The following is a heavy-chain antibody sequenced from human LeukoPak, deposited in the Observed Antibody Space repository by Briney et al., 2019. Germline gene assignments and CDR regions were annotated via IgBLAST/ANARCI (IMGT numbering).Heavy chain of an antibody. Sequence: SVKVSCKASGGTFSSYAISWVRQAPGQGLEWMGGIIPIFGTANYAQKFQGRVTITADKSTSTAYMELSSLRSEDTAVYYCARERAARGNYYFDYWGQGTLVTVSS. J-gene: IGHJ4*02. V-gene: IGHV1-69*06. CDR2: IIPIFGTA. CDR1: GGTFSSYA. D-gene: IGHD6-6*01. CDR3: ARERAARGNYYFDY.